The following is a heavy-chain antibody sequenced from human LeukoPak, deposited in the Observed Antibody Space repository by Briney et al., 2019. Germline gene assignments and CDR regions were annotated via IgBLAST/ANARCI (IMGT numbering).Heavy chain of an antibody. CDR3: AAGSSRTYGMDV. CDR2: ISSSSSYI. Sequence: GGSLRLSRAASGYTFSSYSMNWVRQAPGKGLEWVSSISSSSSYIYYADSVKGRFTISRDNAKNSLYLQMNSLRAEDTAVYYCAAGSSRTYGMDVWGQGTTVTVSS. J-gene: IGHJ6*02. V-gene: IGHV3-21*04. CDR1: GYTFSSYS. D-gene: IGHD3-10*01.